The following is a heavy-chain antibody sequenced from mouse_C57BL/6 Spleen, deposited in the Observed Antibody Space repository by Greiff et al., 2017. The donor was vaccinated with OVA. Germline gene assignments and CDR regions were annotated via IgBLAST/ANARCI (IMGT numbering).Heavy chain of an antibody. CDR2: IYPGDGDT. Sequence: VKLMESGAELVKPGASVKISCKASGYAFSSYWMNWVKQRPGKGLEWIGQIYPGDGDTNYNGKFKGKATLTADKSSSTAYMQLSSLTSEDSAVYFCARAGYYGSTYYFDYWGQGTTLTVSS. V-gene: IGHV1-80*01. J-gene: IGHJ2*01. D-gene: IGHD1-1*01. CDR1: GYAFSSYW. CDR3: ARAGYYGSTYYFDY.